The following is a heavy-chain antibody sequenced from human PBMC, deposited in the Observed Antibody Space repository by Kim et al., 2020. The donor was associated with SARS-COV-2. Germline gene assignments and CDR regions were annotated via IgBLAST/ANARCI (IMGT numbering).Heavy chain of an antibody. CDR3: AKDEFPRWYDGVWYFDY. CDR2: ISGSGGST. J-gene: IGHJ4*02. CDR1: GFTFSSYA. D-gene: IGHD6-13*01. Sequence: GGSLRLSCAASGFTFSSYAMSWVRQAPGKGLEWVSAISGSGGSTYYADSVKGRFTISRDNSKNTLYLQMNSLRAEDTAVYYCAKDEFPRWYDGVWYFDYWGQGTLVTVSS. V-gene: IGHV3-23*01.